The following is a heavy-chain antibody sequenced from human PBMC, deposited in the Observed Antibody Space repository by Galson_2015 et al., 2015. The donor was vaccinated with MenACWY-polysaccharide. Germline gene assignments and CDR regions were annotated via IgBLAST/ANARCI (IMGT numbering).Heavy chain of an antibody. CDR2: IYSGGGK. J-gene: IGHJ6*02. Sequence: LRLSCAVSGFPVPSNHMSWVRQAPGEGLEWVSFIYSGGGKKYADSVKGRFTISRENSKNTLYLQMNSLRAEDTAVYYCARVREYGMDVWGQGTTVTVSS. V-gene: IGHV3-66*02. CDR1: GFPVPSNH. CDR3: ARVREYGMDV. D-gene: IGHD1-26*01.